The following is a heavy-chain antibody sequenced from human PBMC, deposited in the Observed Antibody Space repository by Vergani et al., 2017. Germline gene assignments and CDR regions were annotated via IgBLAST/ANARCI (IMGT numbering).Heavy chain of an antibody. CDR2: ISYDGSNK. V-gene: IGHV3-30-3*01. CDR1: GFTFSSYA. Sequence: QVQLVESGGGVVQPGRSLRLSCAASGFTFSSYAMHWVRQAPGKGLEWVAVISYDGSNKYYADSVKGRFTISRDNSKNTRYLQMNSLRAEDTAVYYCAIDGPDYGDYEQVYYYYYMDVWGKGTTVTVSS. D-gene: IGHD4-17*01. CDR3: AIDGPDYGDYEQVYYYYYMDV. J-gene: IGHJ6*03.